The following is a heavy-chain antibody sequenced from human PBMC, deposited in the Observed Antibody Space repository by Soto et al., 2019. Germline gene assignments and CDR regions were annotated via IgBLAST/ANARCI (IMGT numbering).Heavy chain of an antibody. J-gene: IGHJ4*02. Sequence: QVQLVESGGGVVQPGRSLRLSCAASGFTFSSYGMHWVRQAPGKGLEWVAVISYDGSNRYYADSVKGRFTISRDNSKNTLYLQMNSLRAEDTAVYYCAKREMATIPYWGQGTLVTVSS. CDR2: ISYDGSNR. V-gene: IGHV3-30*18. CDR3: AKREMATIPY. D-gene: IGHD5-12*01. CDR1: GFTFSSYG.